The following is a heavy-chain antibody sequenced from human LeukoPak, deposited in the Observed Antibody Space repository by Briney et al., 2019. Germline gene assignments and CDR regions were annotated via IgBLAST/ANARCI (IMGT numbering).Heavy chain of an antibody. V-gene: IGHV4-38-2*02. CDR3: ARGRYYFDY. CDR2: MYHSGST. CDR1: GYSISTGYY. J-gene: IGHJ4*02. Sequence: PSETLSLTCTVSGYSISTGYYWGWIRQPPGKGLEWIGSMYHSGSTYYNPSLKSRVTMSADTSKNQFSLKLSSVTAADTAVYYCARGRYYFDYWGQGTLVTVSS.